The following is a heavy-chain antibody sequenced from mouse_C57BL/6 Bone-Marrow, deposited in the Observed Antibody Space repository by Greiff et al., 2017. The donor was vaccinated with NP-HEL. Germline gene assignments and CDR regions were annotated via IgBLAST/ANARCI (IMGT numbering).Heavy chain of an antibody. CDR1: GYAFSSSW. Sequence: QVQLKQSGPELVKPGASVKISCKASGYAFSSSWMNWVKQSPGKGLEWIGRIYPGDGDTNYNGRFKGKATLTADKSSSTAYMQLSSLTSEDSAVYFCARDYYGSSSFADWGQGTLVTVSA. J-gene: IGHJ3*01. CDR2: IYPGDGDT. CDR3: ARDYYGSSSFAD. V-gene: IGHV1-82*01. D-gene: IGHD1-1*01.